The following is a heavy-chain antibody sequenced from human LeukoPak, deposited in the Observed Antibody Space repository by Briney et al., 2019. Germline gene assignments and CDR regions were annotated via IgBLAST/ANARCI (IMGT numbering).Heavy chain of an antibody. CDR3: ARGPPAYGSDFELDP. D-gene: IGHD3-10*01. Sequence: PSETLSLTCTVSGDSVSSADYFWSWIRQPPGKGLEWIAYVSYSGRIAYTPSLKSRVAISLDTSKNQFSLKVASVTAADTAVYYCARGPPAYGSDFELDPWGRGTLVTVSP. J-gene: IGHJ5*02. CDR2: VSYSGRI. CDR1: GDSVSSADYF. V-gene: IGHV4-30-4*01.